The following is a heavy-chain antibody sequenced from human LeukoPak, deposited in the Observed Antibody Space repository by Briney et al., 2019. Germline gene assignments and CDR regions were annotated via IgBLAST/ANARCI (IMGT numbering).Heavy chain of an antibody. D-gene: IGHD3-10*01. Sequence: SQTLSLTCTVSGGSISSGSYYWSWIRQPAGKGLEWIGRIYTSGSTSYNPSLKSRVTISVDTSKNQFSLKLSSVTAADTAVYYCARDLGTMVRGSRRGYDGYYYYMDVWGKGTTVTISS. J-gene: IGHJ6*03. V-gene: IGHV4-61*02. CDR1: GGSISSGSYY. CDR3: ARDLGTMVRGSRRGYDGYYYYMDV. CDR2: IYTSGST.